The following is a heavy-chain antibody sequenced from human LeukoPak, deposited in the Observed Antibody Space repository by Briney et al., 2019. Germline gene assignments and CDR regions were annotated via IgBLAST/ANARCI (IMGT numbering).Heavy chain of an antibody. D-gene: IGHD2-15*01. Sequence: GTSLRLSCAASGFTFSSNDMHWVRQAPGKGLEWVAVIWYDGNNKYYADSVKGRFTISRDNSKNTPFLQMNSLRAEDTAVYYCAKVPNRYCSGGSCYSSYFDYWGQGTLVTVSS. J-gene: IGHJ4*02. V-gene: IGHV3-33*06. CDR1: GFTFSSND. CDR2: IWYDGNNK. CDR3: AKVPNRYCSGGSCYSSYFDY.